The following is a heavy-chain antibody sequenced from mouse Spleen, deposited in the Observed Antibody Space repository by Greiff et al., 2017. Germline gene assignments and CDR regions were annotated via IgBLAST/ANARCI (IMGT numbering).Heavy chain of an antibody. Sequence: QVQLQQSGPELVKPGASVKISCKASGYAFSSSWMNWVKQRPGKGLEWIGRIYPGDGDTNYNGKFKGKATLTADKSSSTAYMQLSSLTSEDSAVYFCAREGWLLREFAYWGQGTLVTVSA. CDR2: IYPGDGDT. J-gene: IGHJ3*01. CDR3: AREGWLLREFAY. V-gene: IGHV1-82*01. D-gene: IGHD2-3*01. CDR1: GYAFSSSW.